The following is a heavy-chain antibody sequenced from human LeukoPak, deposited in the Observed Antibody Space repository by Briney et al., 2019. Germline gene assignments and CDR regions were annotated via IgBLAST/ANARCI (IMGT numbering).Heavy chain of an antibody. CDR2: IKQDGSEK. Sequence: PGGSLRLSCAASGFTFSSYWMSWVRQAPGKGLEWVANIKQDGSEKYYVDSVKGRFTISRDNAKNSLYLQMNSLRAEDTAVYYCAREARDLGYCSSTSCYGGPGLDYWGQGTLVTVSS. V-gene: IGHV3-7*01. J-gene: IGHJ4*02. D-gene: IGHD2-2*01. CDR3: AREARDLGYCSSTSCYGGPGLDY. CDR1: GFTFSSYW.